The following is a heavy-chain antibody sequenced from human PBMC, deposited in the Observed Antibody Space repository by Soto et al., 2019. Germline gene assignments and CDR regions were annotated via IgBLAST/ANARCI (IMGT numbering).Heavy chain of an antibody. CDR3: ARWYSGYDSHDWYFDL. CDR1: GGTFSSYT. CDR2: IIPILGIA. Sequence: ASVKVSCKASGGTFSSYTISWVRQAPGQGLEWMGRIIPILGIANYAQKFQGRVTITADKSTSTAYMELSSLRSEDTAVYYCARWYSGYDSHDWYFDLWGRGTLVTVPS. D-gene: IGHD5-12*01. J-gene: IGHJ2*01. V-gene: IGHV1-69*02.